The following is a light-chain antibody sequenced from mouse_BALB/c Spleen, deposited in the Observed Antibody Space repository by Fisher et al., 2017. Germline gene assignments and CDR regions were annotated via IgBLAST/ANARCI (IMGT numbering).Light chain of an antibody. J-gene: IGKJ1*01. CDR2: AAS. Sequence: DIVLTQSTASLAVSLGQRATISCRASESVDNYGISFMNWFQQKPGQPPKLLIYAASNLESGIPARFSGSGSGIDFTLNIHPVEEEDAATYYCQQSNEDPPEWTFGGGTKLEIK. CDR1: ESVDNYGISF. V-gene: IGKV3-4*01. CDR3: QQSNEDPPEWT.